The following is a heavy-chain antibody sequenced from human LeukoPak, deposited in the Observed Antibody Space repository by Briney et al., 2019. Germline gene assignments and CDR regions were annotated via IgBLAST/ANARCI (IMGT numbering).Heavy chain of an antibody. CDR2: IYHTGST. Sequence: PSETLSLTCTVSGGSIGSGGFYWSWIRQSPGKGLEWIGYIYHTGSTHYNPSLKSRVTISVDRSKNQFSLKLRSVTAADTAMFYCARAGHIDGYSLGALDIWGQETMVTVSS. CDR3: ARAGHIDGYSLGALDI. V-gene: IGHV4-30-2*06. D-gene: IGHD5-24*01. J-gene: IGHJ3*02. CDR1: GGSIGSGGFY.